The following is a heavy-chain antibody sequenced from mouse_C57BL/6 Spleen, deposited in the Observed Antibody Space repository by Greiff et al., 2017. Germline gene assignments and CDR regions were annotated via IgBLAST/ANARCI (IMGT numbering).Heavy chain of an antibody. CDR3: ARASYDGTDY. CDR2: IYPSDSET. D-gene: IGHD2-12*01. CDR1: GYTFTSYW. Sequence: VKLQQPGAELVRPGSSVKLSCKASGYTFTSYWMDWVKQRPGQGLEWIGNIYPSDSETHYNQKFKDKATLTVDKSSSTAYMQLSSLTSEDSAVXDCARASYDGTDYWGQGTSVTVSS. J-gene: IGHJ4*01. V-gene: IGHV1-61*01.